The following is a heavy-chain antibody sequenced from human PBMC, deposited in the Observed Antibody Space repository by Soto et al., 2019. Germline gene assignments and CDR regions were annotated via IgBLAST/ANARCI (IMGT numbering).Heavy chain of an antibody. V-gene: IGHV3-48*01. CDR3: ARDGRGYYDILTGYYTVGGYFDY. D-gene: IGHD3-9*01. CDR1: GFTFSSYS. Sequence: EVQLVESGGGLVQPGGSLRLSCAASGFTFSSYSMNWVRQAPGKGLEWVSYISSSSSTIYYADSVKGRFTISRDNAKNSLYLQMNSLRAEDTAVYYCARDGRGYYDILTGYYTVGGYFDYWGQGTLVTVSS. J-gene: IGHJ4*02. CDR2: ISSSSSTI.